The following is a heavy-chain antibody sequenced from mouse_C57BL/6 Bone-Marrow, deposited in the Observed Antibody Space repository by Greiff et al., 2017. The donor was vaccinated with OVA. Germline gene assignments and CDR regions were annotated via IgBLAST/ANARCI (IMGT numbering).Heavy chain of an antibody. CDR3: ARHETGTNYYAMDY. Sequence: EVKLVESGGDLVKPGGSLKLSCAASGFTFSSYGMSWVRQTPDKRLEWVATISSGGSYTYYPDSVKGRFTISRDNAKNTLYLQMSSLKSEDTAMYYCARHETGTNYYAMDYWGQGTSVTVSS. D-gene: IGHD4-1*01. CDR1: GFTFSSYG. CDR2: ISSGGSYT. V-gene: IGHV5-6*01. J-gene: IGHJ4*01.